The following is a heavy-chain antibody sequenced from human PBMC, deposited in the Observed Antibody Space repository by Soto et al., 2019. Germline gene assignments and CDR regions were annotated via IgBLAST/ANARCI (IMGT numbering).Heavy chain of an antibody. J-gene: IGHJ5*02. V-gene: IGHV4-4*07. Sequence: TSETLSLTCTVSGASISGSYWSWIRKSAGKGLEWIGRIYATGTTDYNPSLKSRVMMSVDTSKKQFSLKLRSVTAADTAVYDCARDFSDDYDFWSGHHRVAPGGQGTLVTVSS. CDR3: ARDFSDDYDFWSGHHRVAP. CDR1: GASISGSY. D-gene: IGHD3-3*01. CDR2: IYATGTT.